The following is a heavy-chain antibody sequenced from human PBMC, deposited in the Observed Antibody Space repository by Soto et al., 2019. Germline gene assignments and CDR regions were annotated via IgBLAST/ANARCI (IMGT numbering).Heavy chain of an antibody. Sequence: EVQLVESGGGLVQPGGSLRLSCAASGFTFSNYAMDWVRQPPGKVLEYVAGISSSGVGTYYANSVKDRFTISRDNSKNTLYLQMGSLRAEDMAVYYCARREQSDYYYMDVWGKGTSVTVSS. D-gene: IGHD6-19*01. CDR1: GFTFSNYA. CDR3: ARREQSDYYYMDV. J-gene: IGHJ6*03. CDR2: ISSSGVGT. V-gene: IGHV3-64*01.